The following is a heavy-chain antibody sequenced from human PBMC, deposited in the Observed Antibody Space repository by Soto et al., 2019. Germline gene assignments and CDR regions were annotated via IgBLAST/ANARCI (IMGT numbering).Heavy chain of an antibody. CDR2: ISGSGGST. Sequence: EVQLLESGGGLVQPGGSLRLSCAASGFTFSNYAMNWVRQAPGKGLEWVSVISGSGGSTYYADSVKGRFTISRDNSKNTLYLQMNSLRAEDTALYYCASRNSGWYFDYWGQGTLVTVSS. D-gene: IGHD6-19*01. J-gene: IGHJ4*02. CDR3: ASRNSGWYFDY. CDR1: GFTFSNYA. V-gene: IGHV3-23*01.